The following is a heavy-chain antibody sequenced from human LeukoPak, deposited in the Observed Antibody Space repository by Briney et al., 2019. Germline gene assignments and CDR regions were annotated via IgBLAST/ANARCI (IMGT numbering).Heavy chain of an antibody. CDR2: ISYDGSNK. CDR3: ARDHYDSSGYYQGPKDY. Sequence: GGSLRLSCAASGFTFSSYAMHWVRQAPGKGLEWVAVISYDGSNKYYADSVKGRFTISRDNSENTLYLQMNSPRAEDTAVYYCARDHYDSSGYYQGPKDYWGRGTLVTVSS. CDR1: GFTFSSYA. J-gene: IGHJ4*02. V-gene: IGHV3-30*04. D-gene: IGHD3-22*01.